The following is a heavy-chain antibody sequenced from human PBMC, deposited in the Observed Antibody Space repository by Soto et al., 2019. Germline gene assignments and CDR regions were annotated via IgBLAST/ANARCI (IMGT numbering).Heavy chain of an antibody. CDR2: IWYDGSNK. D-gene: IGHD3-9*01. V-gene: IGHV3-33*01. J-gene: IGHJ5*02. CDR3: ARDRAPYYDILTGYQTPYNWFDP. CDR1: GFTFSSYG. Sequence: GGSLRLSCAASGFTFSSYGMHWVRQAPGKGLEWVAVIWYDGSNKYYADSVKGRFTISRDNSKNTLYLQMNSLRAEDTAVYYCARDRAPYYDILTGYQTPYNWFDPWGQGTLVTVSS.